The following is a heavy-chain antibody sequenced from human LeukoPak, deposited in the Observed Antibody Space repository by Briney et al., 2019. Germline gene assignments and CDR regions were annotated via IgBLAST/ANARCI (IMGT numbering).Heavy chain of an antibody. CDR1: GGSISSSNW. D-gene: IGHD5-24*01. V-gene: IGHV4-4*02. J-gene: IGHJ6*03. CDR2: IYHSGGT. Sequence: SETLSLTCAVSGGSISSSNWWSWVRQPPGKGLEWIGEIYHSGGTNYNPSLKSRVTISVDKSKNQFSLKLSSVTAADTAVYYCARDVEDYYYYMDVWGKGTTVTVSS. CDR3: ARDVEDYYYYMDV.